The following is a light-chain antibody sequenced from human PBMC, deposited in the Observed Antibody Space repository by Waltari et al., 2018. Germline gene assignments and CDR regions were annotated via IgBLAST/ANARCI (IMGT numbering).Light chain of an antibody. V-gene: IGLV2-23*01. Sequence: QSALTQPASVSGSPGQSIPISCTGTSRDVGSYNLVSWYQQHPGKSPKLMIYEGSKRPSGVSNRFSGSKSGNTASLTISGLQAEDEADYYCCSYAGIGTLYVFGTGTKVTVL. J-gene: IGLJ1*01. CDR2: EGS. CDR3: CSYAGIGTLYV. CDR1: SRDVGSYNL.